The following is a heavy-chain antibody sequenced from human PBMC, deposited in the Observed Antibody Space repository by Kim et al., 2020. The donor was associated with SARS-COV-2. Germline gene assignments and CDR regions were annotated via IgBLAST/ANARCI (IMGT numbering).Heavy chain of an antibody. D-gene: IGHD6-19*01. Sequence: YNDYAVSVKSRITINPDTSKNQFSLQLNSVTPEDTAVYYCARDQGGWLIAWGQGTLVTVSS. V-gene: IGHV6-1*01. CDR2: YN. J-gene: IGHJ5*02. CDR3: ARDQGGWLIA.